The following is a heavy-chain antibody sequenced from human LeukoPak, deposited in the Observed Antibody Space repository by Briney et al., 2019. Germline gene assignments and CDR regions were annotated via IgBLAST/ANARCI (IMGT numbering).Heavy chain of an antibody. CDR1: GDTFIRYG. Sequence: ASVKVSCKASGDTFIRYGITWVRQAPGQGLEWMGWISTGNGNTNYGQKFQGRVTMTTDTSTGTAYMELRSLRSDDTAMYYCARANNWNYALGYWGQGTLVTVSS. V-gene: IGHV1-18*01. CDR2: ISTGNGNT. D-gene: IGHD1-7*01. CDR3: ARANNWNYALGY. J-gene: IGHJ4*02.